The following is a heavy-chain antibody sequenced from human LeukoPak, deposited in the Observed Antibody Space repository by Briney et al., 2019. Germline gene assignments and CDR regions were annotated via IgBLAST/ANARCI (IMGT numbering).Heavy chain of an antibody. CDR2: VIYTGGT. CDR1: GFTFSNYA. V-gene: IGHV3-23*01. J-gene: IGHJ4*02. Sequence: GSLRLSCGASGFTFSNYAMSWVRQAPGKGLEWVSTVIYTGGTFYADSVKGRFIISRDNSKNTLYLQMNSLRAEDTAVYYCAKGGEVGARETDYWGQGTLVTVSS. CDR3: AKGGEVGARETDY. D-gene: IGHD1-26*01.